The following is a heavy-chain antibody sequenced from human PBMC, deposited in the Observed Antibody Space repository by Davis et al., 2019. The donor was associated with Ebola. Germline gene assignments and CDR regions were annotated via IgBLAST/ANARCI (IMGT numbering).Heavy chain of an antibody. D-gene: IGHD6-13*01. CDR2: IYHSGTT. CDR1: GGSVSSCAYY. Sequence: SETLSLTCTVSGGSVSSCAYYWNWIWQPPGKGLEWIGYIYHSGTTNYNPSLRGRVTISVDTSKNQFSLNLSSVTAADTAVYYCARSCILSAGRGDFENWGQGTLVTISS. V-gene: IGHV4-61*08. J-gene: IGHJ4*02. CDR3: ARSCILSAGRGDFEN.